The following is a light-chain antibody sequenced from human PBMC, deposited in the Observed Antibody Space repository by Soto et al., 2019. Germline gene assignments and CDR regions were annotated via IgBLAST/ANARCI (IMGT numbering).Light chain of an antibody. J-gene: IGKJ2*01. CDR1: QSVRSN. Sequence: EVVMTQSPATLSVSPGEGATLSCWASQSVRSNLAWYQQKPGQAPRLLIYGASTRATSVPARFSGSGSGTEFTLTISILQSEDFAVYYCQQYDNWPPYTFGQGTKLEI. CDR2: GAS. CDR3: QQYDNWPPYT. V-gene: IGKV3-15*01.